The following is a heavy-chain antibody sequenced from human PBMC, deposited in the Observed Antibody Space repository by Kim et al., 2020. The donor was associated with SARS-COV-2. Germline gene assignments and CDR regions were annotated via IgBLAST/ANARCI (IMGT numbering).Heavy chain of an antibody. Sequence: GGSLRLSCAASGFTFSSYGMHWVRQAPGKGLEWVAVISYDGSNKYYADSVKGRFTISRDNSKNTLYLQMNSLRAEDTAVYYCAKDSSGQWLAHDYWGQGTLVTVSS. D-gene: IGHD6-19*01. J-gene: IGHJ4*02. V-gene: IGHV3-30*18. CDR3: AKDSSGQWLAHDY. CDR1: GFTFSSYG. CDR2: ISYDGSNK.